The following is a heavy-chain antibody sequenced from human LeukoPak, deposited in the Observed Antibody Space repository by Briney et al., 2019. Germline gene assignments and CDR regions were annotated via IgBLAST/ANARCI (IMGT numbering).Heavy chain of an antibody. CDR2: IYYTGST. D-gene: IGHD4-23*01. CDR1: GGSVSSGTYY. Sequence: PSETLSLTCTVSGGSVSSGTYYWSWIRQPPGKGLEWIGYIYYTGSTNYNPSLKSRVTLSVDTSKNQFSLKLRSVTAADTAVYYCARVLVVTGHDAFDIWGQGTMVTVSS. CDR3: ARVLVVTGHDAFDI. J-gene: IGHJ3*02. V-gene: IGHV4-61*01.